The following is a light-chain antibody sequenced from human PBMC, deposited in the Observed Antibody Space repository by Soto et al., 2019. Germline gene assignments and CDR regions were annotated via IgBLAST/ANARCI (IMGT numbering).Light chain of an antibody. Sequence: DIEMTQSPTSLSASAGDRVTVTCQASQDIKKLLNWFQQKPGVAPQLLIYDASNLETGVPSRFSGSGSGTHFSFTITNLQPEDAGTYFCQQYDNLPYTFAQGTKVEI. CDR2: DAS. CDR1: QDIKKL. J-gene: IGKJ2*01. V-gene: IGKV1-33*01. CDR3: QQYDNLPYT.